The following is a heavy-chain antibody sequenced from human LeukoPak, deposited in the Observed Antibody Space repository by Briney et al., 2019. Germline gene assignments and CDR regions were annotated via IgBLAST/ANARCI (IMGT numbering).Heavy chain of an antibody. Sequence: GGSLRLSCAASGFTFSSYAMSWVRQAPGKGLEWVSAISGSGGSTYYADSVKGRFTISRDNSKNTLYLQMNSLRAEDTAVYYCARDAGRYYYYYYMDVWGKGTTVTISS. CDR3: ARDAGRYYYYYYMDV. CDR2: ISGSGGST. J-gene: IGHJ6*03. D-gene: IGHD3-10*01. V-gene: IGHV3-23*01. CDR1: GFTFSSYA.